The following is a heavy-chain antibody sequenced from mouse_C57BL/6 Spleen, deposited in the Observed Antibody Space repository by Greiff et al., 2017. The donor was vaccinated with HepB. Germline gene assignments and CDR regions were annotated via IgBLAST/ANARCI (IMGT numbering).Heavy chain of an antibody. CDR3: ARKKLGQGDAMDY. J-gene: IGHJ4*01. CDR1: GFTFSDYG. V-gene: IGHV5-17*01. Sequence: EVKLVESGGGLVKPGGSLKLSCAASGFTFSDYGMHWVRQAPEKGLEWVAYISSGSSTIYYADTVKGRFTISRDNAKNTLFLQMTSLRSEDTAMYYCARKKLGQGDAMDYWGQGTSVTVSS. D-gene: IGHD4-1*01. CDR2: ISSGSSTI.